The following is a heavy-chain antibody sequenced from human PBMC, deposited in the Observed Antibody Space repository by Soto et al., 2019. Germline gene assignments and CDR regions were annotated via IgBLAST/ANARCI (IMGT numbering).Heavy chain of an antibody. D-gene: IGHD6-13*01. J-gene: IGHJ5*02. V-gene: IGHV4-59*01. Sequence: ETLSLTCTISNGSIGSYYWTWIRQPPGKGLEWIGHIYYSGSTNYNPSLKSRLTLSLDTSKNQFSLKLTSVTAADTAVYYCARVGRLITAAGLLDAWGQGTLVTVSS. CDR2: IYYSGST. CDR1: NGSIGSYY. CDR3: ARVGRLITAAGLLDA.